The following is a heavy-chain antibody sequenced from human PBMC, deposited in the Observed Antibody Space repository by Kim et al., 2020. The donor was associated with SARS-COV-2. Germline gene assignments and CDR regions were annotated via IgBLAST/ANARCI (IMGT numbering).Heavy chain of an antibody. Sequence: GGSLRLSCAASGFTFSSYDMHWVRQATGKGLEWVSAIGTAGDTYYPGSVKGRFTISRENAKNYLYRQMNSLRAGDTAVYYCARAQESYYDILTGYYPYGMDVWGQGTTVTVSS. CDR3: ARAQESYYDILTGYYPYGMDV. CDR1: GFTFSSYD. CDR2: IGTAGDT. D-gene: IGHD3-9*01. J-gene: IGHJ6*02. V-gene: IGHV3-13*01.